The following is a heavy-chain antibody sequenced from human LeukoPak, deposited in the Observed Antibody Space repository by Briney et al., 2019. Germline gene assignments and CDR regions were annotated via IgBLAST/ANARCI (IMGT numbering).Heavy chain of an antibody. V-gene: IGHV4-4*07. CDR2: IYTSGST. CDR3: ARGGYNFGNSYFDY. D-gene: IGHD5-18*01. Sequence: SETLSLTCTVSGGSISSYYWSWIRQPAGKGLEWIGRIYTSGSTNYNPSLKSRVTMSVDTSKNQFSLKLSSVTAADTAVYYCARGGYNFGNSYFDYWGQGTLVTVSS. CDR1: GGSISSYY. J-gene: IGHJ4*02.